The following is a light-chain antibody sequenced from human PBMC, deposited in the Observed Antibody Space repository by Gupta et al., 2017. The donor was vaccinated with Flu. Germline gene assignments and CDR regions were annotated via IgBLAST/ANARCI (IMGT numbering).Light chain of an antibody. J-gene: IGKJ4*01. V-gene: IGKV1-8*01. CDR2: AAS. Sequence: PSSFSASTGDRVTITCRVSQGISSYLAWYQQKPGKAPKFLIYAASTVESGVPSRFSGSGSGTDFTLTISRLQSEDFATYYCQHEDSSPITFGRGTKVDIK. CDR1: QGISSY. CDR3: QHEDSSPIT.